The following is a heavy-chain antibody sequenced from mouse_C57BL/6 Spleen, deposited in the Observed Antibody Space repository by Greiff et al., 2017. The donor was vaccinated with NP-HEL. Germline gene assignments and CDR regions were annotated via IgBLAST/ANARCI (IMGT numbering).Heavy chain of an antibody. V-gene: IGHV5-4*03. CDR2: ISDGGSYT. CDR1: GFTFSSYA. J-gene: IGHJ4*01. CDR3: ARVPRGYAMDY. Sequence: EVKVEESGGGLVKPGGSLKLSCAASGFTFSSYAMSWVRQTPEKRLEWVATISDGGSYTYYPDNVKGRFTISRDNAKNNLYLQMSHLKSEDTAMYYCARVPRGYAMDYWGQGTSVTVSS.